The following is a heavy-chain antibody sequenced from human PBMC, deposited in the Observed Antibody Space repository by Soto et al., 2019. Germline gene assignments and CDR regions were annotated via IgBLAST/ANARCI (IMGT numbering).Heavy chain of an antibody. CDR2: ISSSSSTI. D-gene: IGHD5-18*01. V-gene: IGHV3-48*01. J-gene: IGHJ4*02. Sequence: GSLRISCAASGFTFSSYSMNWVRQAPGKGLEWVSYISSSSSTIYYADSVKGRFTISRDNAKNSLYLQMNSLRAEDTAVYYCARDSGYSYGPLDYWGQGTLVTVSS. CDR1: GFTFSSYS. CDR3: ARDSGYSYGPLDY.